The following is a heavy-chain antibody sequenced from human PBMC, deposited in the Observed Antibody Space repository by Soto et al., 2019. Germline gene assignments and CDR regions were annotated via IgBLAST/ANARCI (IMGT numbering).Heavy chain of an antibody. CDR2: TYYRSNWRH. V-gene: IGHV6-1*01. D-gene: IGHD6-19*01. Sequence: SQTLSLTCAISGDSVSSNTAAWNWIRSSPSRGLEWLGRTYYRSNWRHDYAVSVKSRITVNPDTSKNHFSLQLNSVTPDDTAVYYCARGVTGTGFDLWGQGTLVTVSS. J-gene: IGHJ4*02. CDR3: ARGVTGTGFDL. CDR1: GDSVSSNTAA.